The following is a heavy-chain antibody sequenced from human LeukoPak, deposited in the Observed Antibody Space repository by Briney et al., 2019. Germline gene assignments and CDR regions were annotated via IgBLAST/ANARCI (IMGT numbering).Heavy chain of an antibody. V-gene: IGHV4-59*12. CDR3: ARAALTPAAGRKDNWFDP. Sequence: SETLSLTCTVSGGSISSYYWSWLRQPPGKGLEWIGYIYYSGSTNYNPSLKSRVTISVDTSKNQFSLKLSSVTAADTAVYYCARAALTPAAGRKDNWFDPWGQGTLVTVSS. CDR1: GGSISSYY. D-gene: IGHD6-13*01. J-gene: IGHJ5*02. CDR2: IYYSGST.